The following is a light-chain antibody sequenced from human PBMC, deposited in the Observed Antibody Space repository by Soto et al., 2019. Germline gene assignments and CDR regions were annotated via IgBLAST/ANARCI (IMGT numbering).Light chain of an antibody. J-gene: IGLJ2*01. V-gene: IGLV2-14*01. CDR1: SSDLDGYNY. CDR2: DVS. CDR3: HSFTIGLNTLI. Sequence: QSALTQPASVSGSPGQSITISCTGTSSDLDGYNYVSWYQYHPGKAPKLMIYDVSNRPSGISNRFSGSKSGNTASLTIPGRQGDAEADYYCHSFTIGLNTLILGGGTKLTVL.